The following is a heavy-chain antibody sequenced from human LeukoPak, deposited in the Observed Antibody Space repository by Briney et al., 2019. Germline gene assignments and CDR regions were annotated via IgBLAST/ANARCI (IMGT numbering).Heavy chain of an antibody. CDR3: ARTLRGYSGYEIDY. CDR1: GYTFTGYY. V-gene: IGHV1-2*04. CDR2: INPNSGGT. J-gene: IGHJ4*02. Sequence: ASVKVSCKASGYTFTGYYMHWVRPAPGQGLEWMGWINPNSGGTNYAQKFQGWVTMTRDTSISTAYMELSRLRSDDTAVYYCARTLRGYSGYEIDYWGQGTLVTVSS. D-gene: IGHD5-12*01.